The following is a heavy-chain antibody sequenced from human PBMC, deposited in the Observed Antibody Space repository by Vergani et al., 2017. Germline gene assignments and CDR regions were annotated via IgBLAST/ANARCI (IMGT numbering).Heavy chain of an antibody. J-gene: IGHJ4*02. D-gene: IGHD2-2*02. CDR1: GDSLSSNNC. CDR3: ATIGYRRWGYYFDY. V-gene: IGHV4-4*03. CDR2: ICHTEDT. Sequence: QVQLQESGPGLVKPPGTLSLPCAVSGDSLSSNNCWTWVRPPPGKGLEWIGEICHTEDTKYSPSLKSRVTVSVDESRNLFSLRLNSVTAADTAVYYCATIGYRRWGYYFDYWGQGSLVTVSS.